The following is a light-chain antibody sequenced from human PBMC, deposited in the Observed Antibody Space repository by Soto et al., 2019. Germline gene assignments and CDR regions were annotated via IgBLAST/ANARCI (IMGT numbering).Light chain of an antibody. CDR3: SSYTSSSTQV. Sequence: QSALTQPASVSGSPGPSITISCTGTSSDVVGYNYVSWYQQHPGKAPKLMIYDVSNRPSGVSNRFSGSKSGNTDSLPISGLQAEDEADYYCSSYTSSSTQVFGGGTKLTVL. CDR1: SSDVVGYNY. CDR2: DVS. V-gene: IGLV2-14*01. J-gene: IGLJ2*01.